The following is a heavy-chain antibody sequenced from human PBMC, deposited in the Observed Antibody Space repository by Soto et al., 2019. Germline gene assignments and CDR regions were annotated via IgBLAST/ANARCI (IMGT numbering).Heavy chain of an antibody. CDR1: GFTFTSSA. D-gene: IGHD3-3*01. V-gene: IGHV1-58*02. Sequence: SVKVSCKASGFTFTSSAMQWLRQARGQRLEWIGWIVVGSGNTNYAQKFQERVTITRDMSTSTAYMELRSLRSDDTAVYYCARDWVRFLEWNAINWFDPWGQGTLVTVSS. CDR2: IVVGSGNT. J-gene: IGHJ5*02. CDR3: ARDWVRFLEWNAINWFDP.